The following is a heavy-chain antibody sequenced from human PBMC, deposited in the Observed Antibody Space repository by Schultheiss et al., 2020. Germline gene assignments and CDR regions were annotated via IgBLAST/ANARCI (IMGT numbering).Heavy chain of an antibody. CDR1: GYTFTGYY. CDR3: ARDNMITFGGVIPWLAFDI. V-gene: IGHV1-2*04. Sequence: ASVKVSCKASGYTFTGYYMHWVRQAPGQGLEWMGGINPNSGGTNYAQKFQGWVTMTRDTSISTAYMELSRLRSDDTAVYYCARDNMITFGGVIPWLAFDIWGQGTMVTVSS. D-gene: IGHD3-16*01. J-gene: IGHJ3*02. CDR2: INPNSGGT.